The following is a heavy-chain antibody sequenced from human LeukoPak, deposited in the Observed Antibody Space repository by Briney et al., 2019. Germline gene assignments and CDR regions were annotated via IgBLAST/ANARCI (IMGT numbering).Heavy chain of an antibody. V-gene: IGHV3-72*01. J-gene: IGHJ3*02. CDR3: ARGRAGSGSNNEASYHAFDI. D-gene: IGHD1-26*01. Sequence: QTGGSLRLSCAASGFTFSDNSMNWVRQAPGKGLEWVGRTRNKANGNVTEYSAAVKGRFTISRDDSKNLLLLQMNWLKTEDTALYYCARGRAGSGSNNEASYHAFDIWGQGTTVTV. CDR1: GFTFSDNS. CDR2: TRNKANGNVT.